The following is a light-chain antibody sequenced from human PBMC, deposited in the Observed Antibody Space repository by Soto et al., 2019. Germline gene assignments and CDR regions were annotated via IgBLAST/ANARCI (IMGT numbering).Light chain of an antibody. Sequence: QSVLTQPPSVSAAPGQKVTISCSGSSSNIGNNFVSWYQQLPGTATKLLIYDNNKRPSWITDRFSGSNSGTADTLGITGLQSGDEAGYYGATWESSQSIGVFGGGTKLTVL. V-gene: IGLV1-51*01. CDR2: DNN. CDR3: ATWESSQSIGV. J-gene: IGLJ2*01. CDR1: SSNIGNNF.